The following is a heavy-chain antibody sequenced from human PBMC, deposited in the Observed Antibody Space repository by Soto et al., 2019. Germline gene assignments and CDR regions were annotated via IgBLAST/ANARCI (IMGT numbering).Heavy chain of an antibody. J-gene: IGHJ6*02. CDR3: ASNYLYYYGSGNTNYYGMDV. V-gene: IGHV1-18*01. D-gene: IGHD3-10*01. CDR2: ISAYNGNT. Sequence: ASGKVSCKASGYTFTSYGISWVRQAPGQGLEWMGWISAYNGNTNYAQKLQGRVTMTTDTSTSTAYMELRSLRSDDTAVYYCASNYLYYYGSGNTNYYGMDVWGQGTTVTVSS. CDR1: GYTFTSYG.